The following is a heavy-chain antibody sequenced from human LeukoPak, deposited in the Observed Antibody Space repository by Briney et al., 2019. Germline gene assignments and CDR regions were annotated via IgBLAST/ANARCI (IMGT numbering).Heavy chain of an antibody. V-gene: IGHV4-34*01. D-gene: IGHD3-22*01. CDR1: GGSFGGYY. CDR3: ARQARRGMIVVVIMFDY. Sequence: SETLSLTCAVYGGSFGGYYWSWIRQPPGKGLDWIGEINHSGSTNYNPSLKSRVTISVDTSKNQFSLKLSSVTAADTAVYYCARQARRGMIVVVIMFDYWGQGTLVTVSS. CDR2: INHSGST. J-gene: IGHJ4*02.